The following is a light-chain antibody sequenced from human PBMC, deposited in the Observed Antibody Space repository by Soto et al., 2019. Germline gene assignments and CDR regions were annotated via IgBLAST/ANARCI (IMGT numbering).Light chain of an antibody. CDR2: QAS. Sequence: DIKMTQSPSTLSASPGDRVIITCRASQSINKWLAWYQQRPGEAPKLLIYQASHLQSGVPSRFSGSGSETEFSLTVSSLQPADFATYYCQHYSHYPWTFGQGNKVEI. CDR1: QSINKW. CDR3: QHYSHYPWT. V-gene: IGKV1-5*03. J-gene: IGKJ1*01.